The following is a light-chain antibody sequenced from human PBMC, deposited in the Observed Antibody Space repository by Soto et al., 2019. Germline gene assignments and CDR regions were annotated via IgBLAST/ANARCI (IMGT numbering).Light chain of an antibody. J-gene: IGKJ5*01. CDR3: QQYNKGTSIT. CDR2: GAS. Sequence: MTQSPATLSVSPGERATLSCRASQSISNKLAWYQQKPGQAPRLLIYGASTRATAIPARFSGSGFATDFTLTISSLESEDFAVYYCQQYNKGTSITFGQGTQLDIK. CDR1: QSISNK. V-gene: IGKV3-15*01.